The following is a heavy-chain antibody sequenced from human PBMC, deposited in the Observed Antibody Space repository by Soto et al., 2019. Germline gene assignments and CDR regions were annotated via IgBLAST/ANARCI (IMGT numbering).Heavy chain of an antibody. J-gene: IGHJ6*02. CDR1: GFTFSSYA. CDR2: ISGSGGST. V-gene: IGHV3-23*01. CDR3: AKEAQLVVLGARYYYYGMDV. Sequence: GGSLRLSCAASGFTFSSYAMSWVRQAPGKGLEWVSAISGSGGSTYYADYVKGRFTISRDNSKNTLYLQMNSLRAEDTAVYYCAKEAQLVVLGARYYYYGMDVWGQGTTVTVSS. D-gene: IGHD6-13*01.